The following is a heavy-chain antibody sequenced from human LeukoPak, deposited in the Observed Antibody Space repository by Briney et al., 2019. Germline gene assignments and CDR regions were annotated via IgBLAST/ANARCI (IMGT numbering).Heavy chain of an antibody. Sequence: PGGSLRLSCAASGFTFSSYGMHWVRQAPGKGLEWVSTISGSGGSTYYADSVKGRVSISRDNSKNTLYLQMNSLRAEDTAVYYCAKDRNSEGGAAKNYWGQGTLVTVSS. CDR3: AKDRNSEGGAAKNY. D-gene: IGHD1-26*01. CDR1: GFTFSSYG. V-gene: IGHV3-23*01. CDR2: ISGSGGST. J-gene: IGHJ4*02.